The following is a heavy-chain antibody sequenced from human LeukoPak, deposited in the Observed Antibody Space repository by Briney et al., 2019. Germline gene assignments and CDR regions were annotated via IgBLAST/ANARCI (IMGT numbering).Heavy chain of an antibody. D-gene: IGHD3-22*01. V-gene: IGHV4-61*01. CDR1: GGSISSGSYY. J-gene: IGHJ4*02. Sequence: SETLSLTCTVSGGSISSGSYYWSWIRQPPGKGLEWIGYIYYSGTTNYNPSLKSRVAISVDTSKNQFSLKLSSVTVADTAVYYCARVSGGSGYYYFDYWGQGTLVTVSS. CDR2: IYYSGTT. CDR3: ARVSGGSGYYYFDY.